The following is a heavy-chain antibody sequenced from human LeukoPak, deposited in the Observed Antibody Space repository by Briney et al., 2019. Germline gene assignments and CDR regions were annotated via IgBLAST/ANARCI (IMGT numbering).Heavy chain of an antibody. Sequence: PGGSLRLSCAASGFTFSNAWMSWVRQAPGKGLEWVAFIRYDGSNKYYADSVKGRFTISRDNSKNTLYLQMNSLRAEDTAVYYCAKDHVLLWFGESTSFDYWGQGTLVTVSS. CDR1: GFTFSNAW. D-gene: IGHD3-10*01. CDR2: IRYDGSNK. V-gene: IGHV3-30*02. J-gene: IGHJ4*02. CDR3: AKDHVLLWFGESTSFDY.